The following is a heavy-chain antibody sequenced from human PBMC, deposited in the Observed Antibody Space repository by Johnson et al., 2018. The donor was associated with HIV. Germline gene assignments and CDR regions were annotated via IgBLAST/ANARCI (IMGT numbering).Heavy chain of an antibody. Sequence: QVQLVESGGGVVQPGRSLRLSCAASGFTFSSYAMHWVRQAPGKGLEWVSVIYSGGSTYYADSVKGRFTISRDRSKNTVSLQMNSLRVEDTAVYYCARDPDPFREYHGDAFDIWGQGTVVTVSS. CDR2: IYSGGST. CDR3: ARDPDPFREYHGDAFDI. D-gene: IGHD3-10*01. V-gene: IGHV3-NL1*01. CDR1: GFTFSSYA. J-gene: IGHJ3*02.